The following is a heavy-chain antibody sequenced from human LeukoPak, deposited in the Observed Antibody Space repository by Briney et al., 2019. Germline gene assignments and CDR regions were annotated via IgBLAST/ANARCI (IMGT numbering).Heavy chain of an antibody. CDR3: ARETFGGSYSSFDY. Sequence: SETLSLTCTVSGGSISSYYWSWIRQPPGKGLEWIGYIYYSGSTNYNPSLKSRVTISVDTSKNQFSLKLSSVTAADTAVYYCARETFGGSYSSFDYWGQGTLVTVSS. CDR1: GGSISSYY. CDR2: IYYSGST. V-gene: IGHV4-59*12. D-gene: IGHD1-26*01. J-gene: IGHJ4*02.